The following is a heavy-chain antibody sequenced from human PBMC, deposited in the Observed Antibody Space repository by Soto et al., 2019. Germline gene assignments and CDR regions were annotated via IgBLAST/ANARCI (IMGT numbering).Heavy chain of an antibody. V-gene: IGHV4-30-4*01. D-gene: IGHD3-22*01. J-gene: IGHJ4*02. CDR3: ASRWYYYDSSGYHEYFDY. CDR2: IYYSGST. CDR1: GGSISSGDYY. Sequence: SSETLSLTCTVSGGSISSGDYYWSWIRQPPGKGLEWIGYIYYSGSTYYNPSLKGRVTISVDTSKNQFSLKLSSVTAADTAVYYCASRWYYYDSSGYHEYFDYWGQGTLVTVSS.